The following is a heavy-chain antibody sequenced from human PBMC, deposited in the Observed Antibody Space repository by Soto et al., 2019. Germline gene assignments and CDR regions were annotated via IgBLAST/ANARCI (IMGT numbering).Heavy chain of an antibody. J-gene: IGHJ5*02. CDR1: GGSISRYY. D-gene: IGHD2-8*01. Sequence: ASETLSLTCIVSGGSISRYYWSWIRQPPGKGLEWIGYAYYSGDTGYNPSLKSRVTMAVDTSKSQVSLKLSSVTAADTAVYYCARDRSTYGGGGTGEVKENWFDPWGQGALVTVYS. CDR3: ARDRSTYGGGGTGEVKENWFDP. CDR2: AYYSGDT. V-gene: IGHV4-59*01.